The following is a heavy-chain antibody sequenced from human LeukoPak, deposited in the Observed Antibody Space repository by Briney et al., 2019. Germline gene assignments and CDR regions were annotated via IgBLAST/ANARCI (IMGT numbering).Heavy chain of an antibody. J-gene: IGHJ3*02. D-gene: IGHD4-23*01. CDR1: GGTFSSYA. CDR2: IIPIFGTA. CDR3: ASSVAPGAFDI. Sequence: GSSVKASCKASGGTFSSYAISWVRQAPGQGLEWMGGIIPIFGTANYAQKFQGRVTITADESTSTAYMELSSLISEDTAVYYCASSVAPGAFDIWGQGTMVTVSS. V-gene: IGHV1-69*01.